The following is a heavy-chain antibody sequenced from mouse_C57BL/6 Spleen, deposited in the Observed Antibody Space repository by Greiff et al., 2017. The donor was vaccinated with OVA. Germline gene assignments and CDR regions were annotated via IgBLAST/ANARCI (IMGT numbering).Heavy chain of an antibody. V-gene: IGHV5-12*01. CDR1: GFTFSDYY. CDR2: ISNGGGST. J-gene: IGHJ3*01. Sequence: EVMLVESGGGLVQPGGSLKLSCAASGFTFSDYYMYWVRQTPEKRLEWVAYISNGGGSTYYPDTVKGRFTISRDNAKNTLYPQMSRLKSEDTAMYYCARQSNYGGCAYWGQGTLVTVSA. D-gene: IGHD2-5*01. CDR3: ARQSNYGGCAY.